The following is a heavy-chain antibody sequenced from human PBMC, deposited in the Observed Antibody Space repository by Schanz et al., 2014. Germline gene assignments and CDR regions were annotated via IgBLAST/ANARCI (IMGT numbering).Heavy chain of an antibody. Sequence: QVELVESGGGVVQPGRSLRLSCAASGFTFSRHAMHWVRQAAGKGLEWVAFIRYDASNEYYADSVKGRFTISRDNSKNTLYLQMNSLRTEDTAVYFCAKSYDTSGYSGFDYWGQGTLVTVSS. D-gene: IGHD3-22*01. CDR2: IRYDASNE. CDR1: GFTFSRHA. J-gene: IGHJ4*02. V-gene: IGHV3-30*02. CDR3: AKSYDTSGYSGFDY.